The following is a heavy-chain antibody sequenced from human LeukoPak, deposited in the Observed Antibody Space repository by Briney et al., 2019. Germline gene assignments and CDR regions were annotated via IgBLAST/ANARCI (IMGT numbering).Heavy chain of an antibody. CDR2: ISSSSYI. V-gene: IGHV3-21*04. D-gene: IGHD6-13*01. CDR3: ARDAYKQLVFDY. CDR1: GFTFSSYS. J-gene: IGHJ4*02. Sequence: GGSLRLSCAASGFTFSSYSMNWVRQAPGKGLEWVSSISSSSYIYYADSVKGRFTISRDNAKNSLYLQMNSLRAEDTAVYYCARDAYKQLVFDYWGQGTLVTVSS.